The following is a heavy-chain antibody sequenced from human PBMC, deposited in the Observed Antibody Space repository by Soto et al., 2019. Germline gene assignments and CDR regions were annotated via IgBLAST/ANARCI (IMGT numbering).Heavy chain of an antibody. V-gene: IGHV3-30-3*01. CDR2: ISYEGSIR. CDR1: GFDFSSHG. D-gene: IGHD2-21*01. Sequence: GGSRRLSCVASGFDFSSHGMHWVRQTPGAGLEWVAIISYEGSIRNYADSVRDRFTISRHNSKNTPYLQMASLRLEDTGVYYWARRAYKVSFESYWGQGTTVTVSS. J-gene: IGHJ4*02. CDR3: ARRAYKVSFESY.